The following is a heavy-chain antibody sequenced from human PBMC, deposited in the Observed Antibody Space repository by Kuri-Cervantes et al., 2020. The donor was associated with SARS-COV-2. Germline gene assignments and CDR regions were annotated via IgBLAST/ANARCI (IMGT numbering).Heavy chain of an antibody. CDR1: GGSFSGYY. CDR2: NNHSGST. D-gene: IGHD3-3*01. CDR3: ARRAKMLRFLEWFPGYMDV. J-gene: IGHJ6*03. Sequence: SETLSLTCAVYGGSFSGYYWSWIRQPPGEGLEWIGENNHSGSTNYNPSLKSRVTIAVDTSKNQYSLTLSPVTAADTAVYYCARRAKMLRFLEWFPGYMDVWGKGTTVTVSS. V-gene: IGHV4-34*01.